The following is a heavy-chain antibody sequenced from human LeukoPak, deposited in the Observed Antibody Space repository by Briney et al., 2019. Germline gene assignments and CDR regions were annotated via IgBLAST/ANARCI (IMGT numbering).Heavy chain of an antibody. D-gene: IGHD4-17*01. V-gene: IGHV3-30*18. CDR3: AKDGTVPTSASGY. J-gene: IGHJ4*02. CDR2: ISYDGSNK. Sequence: GGSLRLSCAASGFTFSSYGMHWVRQAPGKGLEWVAGISYDGSNKYYADSVKGRFTISRDNSKNTLYLQMNSLRAEDTAVYYCAKDGTVPTSASGYWGQGTLVTVSS. CDR1: GFTFSSYG.